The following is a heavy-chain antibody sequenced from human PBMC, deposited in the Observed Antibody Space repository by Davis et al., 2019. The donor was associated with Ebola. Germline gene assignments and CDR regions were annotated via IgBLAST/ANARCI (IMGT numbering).Heavy chain of an antibody. V-gene: IGHV5-51*01. Sequence: PGGSLRLSCKGSGYSFTSYWIGWVRQMPGKGLEWMGIIYPGDSDTRYSPSFQGQVTISADKSISTAYLQWSSLKASDSAMYYCVRRGDGYNYHFDSWGQGTRVTVSS. CDR3: VRRGDGYNYHFDS. CDR1: GYSFTSYW. CDR2: IYPGDSDT. J-gene: IGHJ4*02. D-gene: IGHD5-24*01.